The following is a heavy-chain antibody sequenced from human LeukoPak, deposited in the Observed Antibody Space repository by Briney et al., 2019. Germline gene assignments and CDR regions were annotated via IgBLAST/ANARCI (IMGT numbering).Heavy chain of an antibody. Sequence: GGSLRLSCAASTFTFSKYAVSWVRQAPGKGLEWVSAISYSGGDTYYGDSVMGRFTISRDNSKNTLYLQMNSLRAEDTAIYYGAEERGAYGSTTFDYWGQGTLVTVSS. CDR1: TFTFSKYA. D-gene: IGHD2-15*01. J-gene: IGHJ4*02. CDR3: AEERGAYGSTTFDY. V-gene: IGHV3-23*01. CDR2: ISYSGGDT.